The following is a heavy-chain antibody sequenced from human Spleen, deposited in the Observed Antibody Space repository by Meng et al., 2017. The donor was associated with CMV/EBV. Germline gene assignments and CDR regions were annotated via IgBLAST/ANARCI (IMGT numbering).Heavy chain of an antibody. CDR1: GGSISSSSYY. Sequence: SETLSLTCTVSGGSISSSSYYWGLIRQPPGKGLEWIGSIYYSGSTYYNPALKSRVTISVDTSKNQFSLKLSSVTAADTAAYYCARDHVASGSYYYYGMDVWGQGTTVTVSS. D-gene: IGHD1-26*01. CDR3: ARDHVASGSYYYYGMDV. J-gene: IGHJ6*02. V-gene: IGHV4-39*07. CDR2: IYYSGST.